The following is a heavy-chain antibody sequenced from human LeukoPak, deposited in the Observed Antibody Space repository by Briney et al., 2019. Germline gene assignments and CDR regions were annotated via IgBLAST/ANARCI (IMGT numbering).Heavy chain of an antibody. CDR3: ARVPKGIAVAGTFFFDY. J-gene: IGHJ4*02. CDR2: INPNSGGT. Sequence: ASVKVSCKASGYTFTGYYMHWVRQAPGQGLEWMGWINPNSGGTNYAQKFQGRVTMTRDTSISTAYMELSRLRSDDTAVYYCARVPKGIAVAGTFFFDYWGQGTLVTVSS. V-gene: IGHV1-2*02. D-gene: IGHD6-19*01. CDR1: GYTFTGYY.